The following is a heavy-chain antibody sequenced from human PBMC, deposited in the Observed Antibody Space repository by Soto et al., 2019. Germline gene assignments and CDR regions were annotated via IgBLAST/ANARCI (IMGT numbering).Heavy chain of an antibody. CDR2: IIPIFGTA. D-gene: IGHD2-2*01. J-gene: IGHJ6*02. CDR3: ARDAGQGSYQLLAPYHYYYGMDV. V-gene: IGHV1-69*01. Sequence: QVQLVQSGAEVKKPGSSVKVSCKASGGTFSSYAISWVRQAPGQGLEWMGGIIPIFGTANYAQKFQGRVTITADESTSTAYMELSSLRSEDTAVYYCARDAGQGSYQLLAPYHYYYGMDVWGQGTTVTVSS. CDR1: GGTFSSYA.